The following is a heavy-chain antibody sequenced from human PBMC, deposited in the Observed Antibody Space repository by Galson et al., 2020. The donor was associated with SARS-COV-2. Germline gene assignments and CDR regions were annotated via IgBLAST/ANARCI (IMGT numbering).Heavy chain of an antibody. Sequence: GESLKISCAASGFTFSRYGMTWVRQAPGKGLEWVSVIGGSGGGTYYADSVKGRFTISRDDSKNTLYLQMNSLSVEDTALYYCAKSRKYYDSSGPFDYWGRGTLVTVSS. J-gene: IGHJ4*02. CDR1: GFTFSRYG. CDR3: AKSRKYYDSSGPFDY. CDR2: IGGSGGGT. V-gene: IGHV3-23*01. D-gene: IGHD3-22*01.